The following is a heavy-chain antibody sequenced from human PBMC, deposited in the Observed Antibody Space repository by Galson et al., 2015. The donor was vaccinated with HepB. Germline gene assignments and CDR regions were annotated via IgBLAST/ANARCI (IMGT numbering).Heavy chain of an antibody. CDR2: ISGSDGST. CDR3: AKNRGSRVGSGWGVADY. Sequence: SLRLSCATSGFTFSSYTMSWVRQPPGKGLEWVSSISGSDGSTYYAASVKGRFTISRDNSENTLYLQMNSLRAEDTAVFYCAKNRGSRVGSGWGVADYWGQGTLVTVSS. J-gene: IGHJ4*02. D-gene: IGHD3-10*01. V-gene: IGHV3-23*01. CDR1: GFTFSSYT.